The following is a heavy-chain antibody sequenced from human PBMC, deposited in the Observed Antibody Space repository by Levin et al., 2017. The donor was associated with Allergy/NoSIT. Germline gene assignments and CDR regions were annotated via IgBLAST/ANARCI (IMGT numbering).Heavy chain of an antibody. V-gene: IGHV3-33*01. J-gene: IGHJ1*01. CDR2: IWYDGSHK. CDR3: ARGLWGGGSNSEGWGNAEYLHH. D-gene: IGHD4-11*01. Sequence: GGSLRLSCAASGFTFSGYDMHWVRQAPGKGLEWVAIIWYDGSHKYYADSVKGRFTISRDDSENTLYLQMNSLRADDTAVYYCARGLWGGGSNSEGWGNAEYLHHWGQGTLVTVSS. CDR1: GFTFSGYD.